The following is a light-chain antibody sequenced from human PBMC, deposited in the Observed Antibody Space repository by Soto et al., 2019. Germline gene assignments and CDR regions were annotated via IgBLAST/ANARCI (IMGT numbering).Light chain of an antibody. V-gene: IGLV1-40*01. CDR2: GNS. CDR1: SSNIGAGYD. CDR3: QSYDSSPSVVV. J-gene: IGLJ2*01. Sequence: QSVLTQPPSVSGAPGQRVTISCTGRSSNIGAGYDVHWYQQLPGTAPKLLIYGNSNRPSGVPDRFSGSKSGTSASLAITGLQSEDEADYYCQSYDSSPSVVVFGGGTKLTVL.